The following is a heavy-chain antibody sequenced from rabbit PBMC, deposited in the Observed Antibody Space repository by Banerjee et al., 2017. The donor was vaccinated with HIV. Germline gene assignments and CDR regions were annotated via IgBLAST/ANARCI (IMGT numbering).Heavy chain of an antibody. CDR2: INSSSGNT. V-gene: IGHV1S45*01. Sequence: QEQLEESGGDLVKPEGSLTLTCTASGFSFSYGYVMCWVRQAPGKGLEWIACINSSSGNTVYATWAKGRFTISKTSSTTVTLQMTSLTAADTATYFCARDLAGYAGYGYAMDLWGQGTLVTVS. CDR1: GFSFSYGYV. D-gene: IGHD6-1*01. CDR3: ARDLAGYAGYGYAMDL. J-gene: IGHJ3*01.